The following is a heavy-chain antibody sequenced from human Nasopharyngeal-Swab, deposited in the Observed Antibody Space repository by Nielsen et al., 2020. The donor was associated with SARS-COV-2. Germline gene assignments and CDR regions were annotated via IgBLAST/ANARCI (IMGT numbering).Heavy chain of an antibody. CDR1: GASISNRNNY. D-gene: IGHD4-17*01. V-gene: IGHV4-39*07. J-gene: IGHJ4*02. CDR2: VFSSGST. Sequence: SETLSLTCVVSGASISNRNNYWGLIRQSPGKGLEWIGTVFSSGSTYNPSLKSRVTMSVDTSKNQFSLKLTSVTAADTAVYYCARDVSGDYLGLPFDHWGRGTLVTVSS. CDR3: ARDVSGDYLGLPFDH.